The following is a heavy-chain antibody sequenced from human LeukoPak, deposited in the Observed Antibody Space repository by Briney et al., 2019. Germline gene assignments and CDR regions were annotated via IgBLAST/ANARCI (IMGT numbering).Heavy chain of an antibody. CDR3: AKLSSSRDGDFDY. V-gene: IGHV3-23*01. J-gene: IGHJ4*02. D-gene: IGHD2-2*01. CDR1: GFSFSSYA. Sequence: GGSLRLSCAASGFSFSSYAMNWVRQAPGKGLEWVSIISGSGGSTYYADSVKGRFTISRDNSKNTLYLQMNSLRAEDTAVYYCAKLSSSRDGDFDYWGQGSLVTAST. CDR2: ISGSGGST.